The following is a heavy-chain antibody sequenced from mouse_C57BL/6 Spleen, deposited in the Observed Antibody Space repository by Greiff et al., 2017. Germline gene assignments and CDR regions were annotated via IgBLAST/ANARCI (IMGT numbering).Heavy chain of an antibody. CDR2: IDPETGGT. Sequence: QVHVKQSGAELVRPGASVTLSCKASGYTFTDYEMHWVKQTPVHGLEWIGAIDPETGGTAYNQKFKGKAILTADKSSSTAYMELRSLTSEDSAVYYCTRWDYDRGFAYWGQGTLVTVSA. D-gene: IGHD2-4*01. CDR1: GYTFTDYE. J-gene: IGHJ3*01. CDR3: TRWDYDRGFAY. V-gene: IGHV1-15*01.